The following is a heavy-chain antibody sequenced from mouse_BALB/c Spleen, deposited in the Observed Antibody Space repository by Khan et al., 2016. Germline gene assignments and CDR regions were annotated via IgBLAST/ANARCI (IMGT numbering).Heavy chain of an antibody. Sequence: EVQLQESGPELMKPGASVKISCKASGYSFTSYYMHWVKQSHGKSLEWIGYIDPFNGGTSYNQKFKGKATLTVDKSSSTAYMHLSSLTSEDSAVYYCAREGYGNYVDYWGQGTTLTVSS. CDR3: AREGYGNYVDY. V-gene: IGHV1S135*01. D-gene: IGHD2-10*02. CDR1: GYSFTSYY. J-gene: IGHJ2*01. CDR2: IDPFNGGT.